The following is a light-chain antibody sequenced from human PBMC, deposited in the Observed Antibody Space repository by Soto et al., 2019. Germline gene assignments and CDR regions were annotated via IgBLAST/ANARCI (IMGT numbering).Light chain of an antibody. CDR3: QQYMSSVT. Sequence: EIVLTQSPGSLSLSPGQRATLSCSASQSVDTTFFAWYQKKPGQAPRLLIYGASKRATGIPDRFSGSGSGTDFTLIISSLEPEDFSVYYCQQYMSSVTFGQGTKVEIK. J-gene: IGKJ1*01. CDR2: GAS. V-gene: IGKV3-20*01. CDR1: QSVDTTF.